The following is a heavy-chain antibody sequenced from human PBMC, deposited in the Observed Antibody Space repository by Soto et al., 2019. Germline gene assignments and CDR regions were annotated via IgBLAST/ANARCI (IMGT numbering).Heavy chain of an antibody. CDR2: LNYGGSDT. CDR1: GFIFTNYY. Sequence: PGGSLRLPCAASGFIFTNYYMTWVRQAPGKGLEWVANLNYGGSDTWYVDPVRGRFTISRDNAKNSLYLQMNSLRVEDTAVYYCARWADGDSVDHWGQGTLVTVSS. CDR3: ARWADGDSVDH. J-gene: IGHJ4*02. V-gene: IGHV3-7*03. D-gene: IGHD7-27*01.